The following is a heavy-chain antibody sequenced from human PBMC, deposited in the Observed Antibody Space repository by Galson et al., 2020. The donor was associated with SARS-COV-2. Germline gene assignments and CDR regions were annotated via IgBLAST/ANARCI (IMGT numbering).Heavy chain of an antibody. CDR1: GFTFSTYG. V-gene: IGHV3-30*18. CDR2: ISYDGSNK. J-gene: IGHJ4*02. D-gene: IGHD6-6*01. CDR3: AKVDDYSRSSFDY. Sequence: GGSLRLSCAASGFTFSTYGMHWVRQAPGKGLEWVAVISYDGSNKYYADSVKGRFTISRDNSKNTLYLQMNSLRTEDTAVYYCAKVDDYSRSSFDYWGQGTLVTVSS.